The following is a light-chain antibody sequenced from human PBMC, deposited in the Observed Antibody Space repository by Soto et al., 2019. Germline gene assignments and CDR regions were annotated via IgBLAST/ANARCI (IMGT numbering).Light chain of an antibody. J-gene: IGKJ4*01. CDR1: QSVVSD. V-gene: IGKV3D-15*01. CDR3: QQYNSWPLT. Sequence: EIVLTQAPSSVSLSPGEISALWFMASQSVVSDLAWYQQKPGQAPRLVIYDIFTRATGVPTRISGSGSGTEFTLTISSLQSEDFAVYYCQQYNSWPLTFGGGTKVDIK. CDR2: DIF.